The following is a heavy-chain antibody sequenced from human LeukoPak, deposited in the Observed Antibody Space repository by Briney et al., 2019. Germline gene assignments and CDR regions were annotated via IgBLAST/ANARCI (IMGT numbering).Heavy chain of an antibody. CDR3: ARAASSVDYSGSYSPFDY. D-gene: IGHD1-26*01. CDR1: GGSFSDNF. CDR2: LNHSGST. Sequence: PSETLSLTCAVYGGSFSDNFWSWIRQPPGKGLEWIGELNHSGSTNYNPSLKTRLTISVDTSKNQFSLKLSSVTAADTAVYYCARAASSVDYSGSYSPFDYWGQGTLVTVSS. V-gene: IGHV4-34*01. J-gene: IGHJ4*02.